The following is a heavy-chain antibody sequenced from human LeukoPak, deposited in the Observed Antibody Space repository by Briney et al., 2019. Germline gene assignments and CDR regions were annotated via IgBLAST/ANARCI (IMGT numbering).Heavy chain of an antibody. Sequence: PSETLSLTCVVYGGSFSGYYWSWIRQPPGKGLEWIGEINHSGSTNYNPSLKSRVTISVDTSKNQFSLRLSSATAADTAVYYCARHGYGDYVGNWFDPWGQGTLVTVSS. CDR2: INHSGST. CDR3: ARHGYGDYVGNWFDP. V-gene: IGHV4-34*01. J-gene: IGHJ5*02. D-gene: IGHD4-17*01. CDR1: GGSFSGYY.